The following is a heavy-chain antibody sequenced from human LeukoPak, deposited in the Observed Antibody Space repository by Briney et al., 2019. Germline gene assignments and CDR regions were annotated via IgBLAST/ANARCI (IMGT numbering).Heavy chain of an antibody. V-gene: IGHV3-20*04. D-gene: IGHD2/OR15-2a*01. CDR3: ARSPTFRGWFDP. CDR1: GFKFDDYG. J-gene: IGHJ5*02. Sequence: GGSLRLSCTASGFKFDDYGMTWVRHAPGKGLEWVSDINWNGDSRGYAHSVRGRFTIYRDNSKNSLYLQVNSLRAEDTAVYYCARSPTFRGWFDPWGQGTLVTVSS. CDR2: INWNGDSR.